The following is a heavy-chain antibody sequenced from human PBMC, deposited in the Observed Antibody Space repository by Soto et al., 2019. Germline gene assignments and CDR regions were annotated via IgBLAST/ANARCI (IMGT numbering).Heavy chain of an antibody. CDR1: GGSLRSSNW. CDR3: ARGGHIAAKGAAGDYYYYGMDV. J-gene: IGHJ6*02. CDR2: IYHSGST. Sequence: SETLSLTSAVSGGSLRSSNWWSWVRQPPGKGLEWIGEIYHSGSTNYNPSLKSRVTISVDKSKNQFSLKLSSVTAADTAVYYCARGGHIAAKGAAGDYYYYGMDVWGQGTTVTVS. D-gene: IGHD6-13*01. V-gene: IGHV4-4*02.